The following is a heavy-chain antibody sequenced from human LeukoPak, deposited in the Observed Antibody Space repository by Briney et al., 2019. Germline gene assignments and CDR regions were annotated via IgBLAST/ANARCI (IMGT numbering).Heavy chain of an antibody. J-gene: IGHJ3*02. CDR1: GFTFSSDA. V-gene: IGHV3-21*01. CDR2: ITGSSDYN. CDR3: ARDAPNWGDAFDS. D-gene: IGHD7-27*01. Sequence: RGSLRLSCAASGFTFSSDAMNWVRQAPGKGLEWVSCITGSSDYNEYAESAKGRFTISRDNAKNSLYLEMNSLKAEDTAVYYCARDAPNWGDAFDSWGQGTMVTVSS.